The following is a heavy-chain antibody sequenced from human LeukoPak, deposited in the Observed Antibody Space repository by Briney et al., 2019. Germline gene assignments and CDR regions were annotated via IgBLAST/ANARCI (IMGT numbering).Heavy chain of an antibody. CDR2: IYHSGST. V-gene: IGHV4-38-2*02. J-gene: IGHJ3*02. CDR3: ARELWFGELLSLHDAFDI. D-gene: IGHD3-10*01. CDR1: GYSISSGYY. Sequence: SEXLSLTCTVSGYSISSGYYWGWIRQPPGKGLEWIGGIYHSGSTYYNPSLKSRVTISVDTSKNQFSLKLSSVTAADTAIYYCARELWFGELLSLHDAFDIWGQGTMVTVSS.